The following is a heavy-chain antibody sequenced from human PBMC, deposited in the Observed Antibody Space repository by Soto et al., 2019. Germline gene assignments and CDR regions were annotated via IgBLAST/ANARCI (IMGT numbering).Heavy chain of an antibody. CDR2: IYSGGTT. CDR3: ARNGDSSDYRGWFDL. D-gene: IGHD3-22*01. CDR1: GFTVSSNY. V-gene: IGHV3-66*01. Sequence: EVQLVESGGGLVQPGGSLRLSCAASGFTVSSNYMSWVRQAPGKGLEWVSVIYSGGTTYYADSVKGRFTISRDNSKNTLYLQMNSLRAEDTAVYYCARNGDSSDYRGWFDLWGQGTLVTVSS. J-gene: IGHJ5*02.